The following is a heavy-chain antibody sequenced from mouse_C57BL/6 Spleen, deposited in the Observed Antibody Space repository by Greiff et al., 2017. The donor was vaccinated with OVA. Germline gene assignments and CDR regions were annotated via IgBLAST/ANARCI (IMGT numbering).Heavy chain of an antibody. CDR1: GYTFTSYG. CDR2: IYPRSGNT. D-gene: IGHD1-1*01. V-gene: IGHV1-81*01. CDR3: ARYYGSSYYFDY. J-gene: IGHJ2*01. Sequence: QVQLQQSGAELARPGASVKLSCKASGYTFTSYGISWVKQRTGQGLEWIGEIYPRSGNTYYNEKFKGKATLTADKSSSTAYMELRSLTSEDSAVYFWARYYGSSYYFDYWGQGTTLTVSS.